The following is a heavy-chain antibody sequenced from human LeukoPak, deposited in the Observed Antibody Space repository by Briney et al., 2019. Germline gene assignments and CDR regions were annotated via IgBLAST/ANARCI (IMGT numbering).Heavy chain of an antibody. CDR2: IYKNGGTT. J-gene: IGHJ4*02. Sequence: GGSLRLSRVGSGFTFRSHAMSWVRQAPEKGLEFVSGIYKNGGTTYYADSVKGRFSISRDNSKNTLYLQMDSLRGEDTAVYYCAKDFRIGYSAHFDYWGQGALVTVSS. V-gene: IGHV3-23*01. CDR3: AKDFRIGYSAHFDY. D-gene: IGHD2-21*01. CDR1: GFTFRSHA.